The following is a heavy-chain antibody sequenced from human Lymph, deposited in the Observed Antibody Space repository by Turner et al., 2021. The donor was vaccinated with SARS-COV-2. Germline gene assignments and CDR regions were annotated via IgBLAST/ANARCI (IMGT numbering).Heavy chain of an antibody. CDR3: ARGLSGNYYFFDY. CDR2: ISYDGGNK. D-gene: IGHD1-26*01. J-gene: IGHJ4*02. Sequence: QVQLVEYGGGVVQPGRSLRLSCAASGSTFSSFAMHWVRQAPGKGLEWVALISYDGGNKYYADSVKGRFTISRDNSKNTLYLHMNSLRAEDTAVYYCARGLSGNYYFFDYWGQGTLVTVSS. CDR1: GSTFSSFA. V-gene: IGHV3-30-3*01.